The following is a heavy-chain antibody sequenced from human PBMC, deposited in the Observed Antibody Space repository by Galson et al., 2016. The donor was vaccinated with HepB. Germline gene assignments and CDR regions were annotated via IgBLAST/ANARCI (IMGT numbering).Heavy chain of an antibody. J-gene: IGHJ4*02. D-gene: IGHD3-16*01. Sequence: SVKISCKASGGTFSSYGFSWVRQAPGKGLEWMGGFELEDGETVHAQKFQGRVTMTEDTSTDTAYMELSRLTSGDTAVYYCVTEGGNWGQGVLVTVSS. CDR2: FELEDGET. CDR1: GGTFSSYG. CDR3: VTEGGN. V-gene: IGHV1-24*01.